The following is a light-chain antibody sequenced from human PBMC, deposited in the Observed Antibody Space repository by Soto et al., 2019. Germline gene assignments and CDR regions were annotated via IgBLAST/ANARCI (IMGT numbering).Light chain of an antibody. Sequence: EIVMTQSPATLSVSPGETAPLSCRASQSISIGLAWYRQHPGQAPRLLIYGASTRATGTPARFSGSGSGTDFTHTIRRLQSEDFARYYCQQYNKWPLITFGQGTRLENK. V-gene: IGKV3D-15*01. J-gene: IGKJ5*01. CDR2: GAS. CDR3: QQYNKWPLIT. CDR1: QSISIG.